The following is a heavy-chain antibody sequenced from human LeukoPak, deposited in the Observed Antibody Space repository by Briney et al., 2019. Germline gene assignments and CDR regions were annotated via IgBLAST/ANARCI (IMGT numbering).Heavy chain of an antibody. CDR2: ISKSGDHT. Sequence: GGSLRLSCAVSGLTFNNYAMSWVRQAPGKGPEWVSAISKSGDHTYYAASAKGRFTIYRDNSKNTQYLRMNSLRAEDTAVYYCATSWGPDTSAFRWGRDGMDVWGQGTTVIVS. V-gene: IGHV3-23*01. CDR1: GLTFNNYA. D-gene: IGHD3-16*01. J-gene: IGHJ6*02. CDR3: ATSWGPDTSAFRWGRDGMDV.